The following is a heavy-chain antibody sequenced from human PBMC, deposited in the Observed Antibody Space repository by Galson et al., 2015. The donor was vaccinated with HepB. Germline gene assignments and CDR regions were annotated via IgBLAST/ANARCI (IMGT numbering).Heavy chain of an antibody. CDR1: GYTFTSYG. D-gene: IGHD2-21*01. J-gene: IGHJ4*02. CDR2: ISAYNGNT. Sequence: SVKVSCKASGYTFTSYGISWVRQAPGQGLEWMGWISAYNGNTNYAQKLQGRVTMTTDTSTSTAYMELRSLRSDDTAVYYCAREATYCGGDCYGYWGQGTLVTVSS. CDR3: AREATYCGGDCYGY. V-gene: IGHV1-18*04.